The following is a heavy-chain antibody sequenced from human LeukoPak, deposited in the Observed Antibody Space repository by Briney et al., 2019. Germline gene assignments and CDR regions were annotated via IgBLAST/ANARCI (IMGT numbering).Heavy chain of an antibody. J-gene: IGHJ4*02. CDR1: GFTFSRTW. Sequence: GGSLRLSCTVSGFTFSRTWMRWVRQAPGKGLVWVSHINGDGTSTNYADSVKGRFTISRDNAKNTLFLQMNSLTVEDTAVYYCARDGLPAAADCWGQGTLVTVSS. V-gene: IGHV3-74*01. D-gene: IGHD2-2*01. CDR2: INGDGTST. CDR3: ARDGLPAAADC.